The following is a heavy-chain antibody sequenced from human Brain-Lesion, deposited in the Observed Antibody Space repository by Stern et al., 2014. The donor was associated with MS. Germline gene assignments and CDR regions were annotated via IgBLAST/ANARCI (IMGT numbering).Heavy chain of an antibody. D-gene: IGHD2-2*01. CDR1: GGSISSGGYY. Sequence: QVQLQESGPGLVKPSQTLSLSCTVSGGSISSGGYYWSWIRQPAGKGLEWIGRIFNSGSTRYNPSLKSRVPISIDTSKTQFSLRLNPMTAADTAVYYCARGRVVPGFQYYATDVWGQGTTVIVSS. V-gene: IGHV4-61*02. CDR2: IFNSGST. CDR3: ARGRVVPGFQYYATDV. J-gene: IGHJ6*02.